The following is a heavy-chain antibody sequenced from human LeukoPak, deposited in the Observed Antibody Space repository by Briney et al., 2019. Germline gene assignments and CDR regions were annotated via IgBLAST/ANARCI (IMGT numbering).Heavy chain of an antibody. J-gene: IGHJ3*02. CDR3: ATYGSGSYLAFDI. V-gene: IGHV4-61*01. CDR1: GGSISSSSYY. D-gene: IGHD3-10*01. Sequence: SETLSLTCTVSGGSISSSSYYWSWIRQPPGKGLEWIGYIYYSGSTNYNPSLKSRVTISVDTSKNQFSLKLSSVTAADTAVYYCATYGSGSYLAFDIWGQGTMVTVSS. CDR2: IYYSGST.